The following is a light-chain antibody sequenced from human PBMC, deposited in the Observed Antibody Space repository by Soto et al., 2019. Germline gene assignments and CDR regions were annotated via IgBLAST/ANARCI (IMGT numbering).Light chain of an antibody. V-gene: IGLV2-18*02. CDR3: SSYTSSSTYV. Sequence: SVLTQPPSVSGSPGQVVTISCTGTSSDVGSYNRVSWYQQPPGTAPKLMIYEVSNRPSGVPDRFSGSKSGNTASLTISGLQAEDEADYYCSSYTSSSTYVFGTGTKVTVL. CDR2: EVS. J-gene: IGLJ1*01. CDR1: SSDVGSYNR.